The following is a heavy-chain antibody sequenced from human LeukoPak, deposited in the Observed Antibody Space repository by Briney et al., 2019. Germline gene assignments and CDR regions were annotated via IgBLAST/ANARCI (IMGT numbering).Heavy chain of an antibody. V-gene: IGHV1-69*06. CDR2: IIPIFGTA. CDR1: GGTFSSYA. CDR3: ARSPPGYYYYYYMDV. D-gene: IGHD2-15*01. J-gene: IGHJ6*03. Sequence: SVKVSCKASGGTFSSYAISWVRQAPGQGLEWMGGIIPIFGTANYAQKFQGRVTITADKSTSTAYMELSSLRSEDTAVYYCARSPPGYYYYYYMDVWGKGTTVTVSS.